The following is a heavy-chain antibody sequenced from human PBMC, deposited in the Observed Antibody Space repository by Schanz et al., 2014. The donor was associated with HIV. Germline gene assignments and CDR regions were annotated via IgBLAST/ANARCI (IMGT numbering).Heavy chain of an antibody. D-gene: IGHD1-26*01. J-gene: IGHJ4*02. CDR2: ISYDGSSK. V-gene: IGHV3-30*18. CDR1: GFTFSSYG. CDR3: AKNGITDYFDY. Sequence: QVQLVESGGGVVQPGRSLRLSCAASGFTFSSYGMHWVRQAPGKGLEWVTVISYDGSSKYYADSVKGRFTISRDNSKNTLYLQMNSLRAEDTAIYYCAKNGITDYFDYWGQGSLVTVSS.